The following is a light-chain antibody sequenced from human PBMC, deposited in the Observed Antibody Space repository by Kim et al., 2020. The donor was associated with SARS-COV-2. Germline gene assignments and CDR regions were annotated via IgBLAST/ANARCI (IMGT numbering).Light chain of an antibody. CDR1: QGIGKD. V-gene: IGKV1-6*01. Sequence: SVGDRVSITCRASQGIGKDLGWYQQKPGKAPKLLIYAASSLQSGVPSRFSGSGSGTDFILSINGLQPEDFATYYCLQDDSYPLTFGGGTKVDIK. J-gene: IGKJ4*01. CDR2: AAS. CDR3: LQDDSYPLT.